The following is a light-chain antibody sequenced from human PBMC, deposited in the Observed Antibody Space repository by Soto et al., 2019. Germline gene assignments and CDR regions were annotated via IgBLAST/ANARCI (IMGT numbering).Light chain of an antibody. CDR2: GAS. J-gene: IGKJ1*01. V-gene: IGKV3-15*01. CDR3: QQYNNWWT. CDR1: QSVTTN. Sequence: EIVMTQSPDTLSVSPGERATLFCRTSQSVTTNLAWYQQQPGQAPRLLIYGASTRASGVPARFSGSGFGTRFTLTIDGLQSEDSALYFCQQYNNWWTFGQGTKVDIK.